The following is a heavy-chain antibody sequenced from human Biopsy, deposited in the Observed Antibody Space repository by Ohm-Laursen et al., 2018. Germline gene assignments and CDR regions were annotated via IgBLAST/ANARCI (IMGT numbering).Heavy chain of an antibody. CDR2: INQAGTT. D-gene: IGHD2-15*01. Sequence: SVTLSLTCAVFGKTFSDYQWSWIRQPPGQGLEWIGQINQAGTTNYNPSLKSRVSISADASKYEFSLRLTSVTAADTAVYLCGNEVHGRDYWGLGAQVTVSS. CDR3: GNEVHGRDY. V-gene: IGHV4-34*08. CDR1: GKTFSDYQ. J-gene: IGHJ4*02.